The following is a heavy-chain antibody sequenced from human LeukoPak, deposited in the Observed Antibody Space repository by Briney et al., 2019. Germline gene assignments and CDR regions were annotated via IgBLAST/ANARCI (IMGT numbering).Heavy chain of an antibody. V-gene: IGHV1-18*01. CDR1: GYTFTNYG. D-gene: IGHD3-22*01. CDR3: ARAYYYDSSGYFPSSDAFDI. CDR2: ISAYNGNT. Sequence: ASVKVSCKASGYTFTNYGISWVRQAPGQGLEWMGWISAYNGNTNYAQNLQGRVTMTRDTSTSTVYMELSSLRSEDTAVYYCARAYYYDSSGYFPSSDAFDIWGQGTMVTVSS. J-gene: IGHJ3*02.